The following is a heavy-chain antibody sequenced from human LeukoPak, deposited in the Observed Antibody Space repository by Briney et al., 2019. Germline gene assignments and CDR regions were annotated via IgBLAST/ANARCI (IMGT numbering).Heavy chain of an antibody. CDR3: ARDGGDYSTARIFDY. Sequence: ASVKVSCKASGYTFTGYYMHWVRQAPGQGLEWMGWISAYNGNTNYAQKLQGRVTMTTDTSTSTAYMELRSLRSDDTAVYYCARDGGDYSTARIFDYWGQGTLVTVSS. CDR2: ISAYNGNT. D-gene: IGHD4-11*01. J-gene: IGHJ4*02. CDR1: GYTFTGYY. V-gene: IGHV1-18*04.